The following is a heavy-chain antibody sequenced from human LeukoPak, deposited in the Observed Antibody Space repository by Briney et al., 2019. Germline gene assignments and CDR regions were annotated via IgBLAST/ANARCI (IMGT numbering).Heavy chain of an antibody. CDR3: GRDLDDSRGLYQAGSAFDN. D-gene: IGHD3-22*01. V-gene: IGHV4-59*01. CDR2: IYYSGST. J-gene: IGHJ3*02. Sequence: PSETLSLTCTVSGGSISSYYWSWIRQPPGKGLEWIGYIYYSGSTNYNPSLKSRVTISVDTSKNQFSLKLGSVTAADTAVYYCGRDLDDSRGLYQAGSAFDNRGQGAMVTLPS. CDR1: GGSISSYY.